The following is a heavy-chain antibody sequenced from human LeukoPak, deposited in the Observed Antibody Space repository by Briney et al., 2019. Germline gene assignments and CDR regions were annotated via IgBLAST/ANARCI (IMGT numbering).Heavy chain of an antibody. D-gene: IGHD3-22*01. CDR2: INPNSGGT. CDR3: ARDGPRYSSGYYYFGWFDP. CDR1: GYTFTSFA. Sequence: ASVKVSCKASGYTFTSFAMNWVRQAPGQGLEWMGWINPNSGGTNYAQKFQGRVTMTRDTSISTAYMELSRLRSDDTAVYYCARDGPRYSSGYYYFGWFDPWGQGTLVTVSS. V-gene: IGHV1-2*02. J-gene: IGHJ5*02.